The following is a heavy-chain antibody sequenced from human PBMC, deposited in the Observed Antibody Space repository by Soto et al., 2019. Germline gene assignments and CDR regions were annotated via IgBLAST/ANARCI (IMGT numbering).Heavy chain of an antibody. CDR3: ARDVEQQLVGNNWFDP. Sequence: PGGSLRLSCAASGFTFSSYGMHWVRQAPGKGLEWVAVIWYDGSNKYYADSVKGRFTISRDNSKNTLYLQMNSLRAEDTAVYYCARDVEQQLVGNNWFDPWGQGTLVTVSS. CDR1: GFTFSSYG. J-gene: IGHJ5*02. V-gene: IGHV3-33*01. CDR2: IWYDGSNK. D-gene: IGHD6-13*01.